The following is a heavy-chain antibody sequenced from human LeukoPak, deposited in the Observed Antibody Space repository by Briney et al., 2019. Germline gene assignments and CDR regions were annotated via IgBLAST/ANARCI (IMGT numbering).Heavy chain of an antibody. Sequence: PGGSLRLSCAASGFTFSDYYMSWFRQAPGKGLEWVSYISSSGSYTNYADSVKGRFTISRDNAKNSLYLQMNSLRAEDTAVYYCARDGSAASDHWGQGTLVTVSS. J-gene: IGHJ4*02. D-gene: IGHD6-13*01. CDR2: ISSSGSYT. CDR3: ARDGSAASDH. CDR1: GFTFSDYY. V-gene: IGHV3-11*05.